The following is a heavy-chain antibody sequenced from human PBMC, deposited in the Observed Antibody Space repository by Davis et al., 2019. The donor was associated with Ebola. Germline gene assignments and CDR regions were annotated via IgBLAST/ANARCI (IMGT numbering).Heavy chain of an antibody. CDR2: TYHRSKWYN. V-gene: IGHV6-1*01. CDR1: GDSVSSNSAA. CDR3: ARGGSSWATYWYFDL. D-gene: IGHD7-27*01. Sequence: SETLSLTCAISGDSVSSNSAAWNWIRQSPSRGLEWLGRTYHRSKWYNDYAVSVKSRITFNPDTSKNQFSLQLNSVIPDDTAVYYCARGGSSWATYWYFDLWGRGTLVTVSS. J-gene: IGHJ2*01.